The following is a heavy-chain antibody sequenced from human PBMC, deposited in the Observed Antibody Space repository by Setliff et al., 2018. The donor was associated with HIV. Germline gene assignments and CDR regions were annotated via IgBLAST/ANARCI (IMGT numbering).Heavy chain of an antibody. CDR2: INDGGNT. J-gene: IGHJ6*03. Sequence: SETLSLTCAVYGGSFSGSYWVWVRQAPGKGLEWIGDINDGGNTNYNPSLESRVTISADTSKKQFSVRLTSVTAADTAVYYCARGRTRTYFSHYYMDVWGKGTTVTVSS. CDR1: GGSFSGSY. CDR3: ARGRTRTYFSHYYMDV. V-gene: IGHV4-34*01.